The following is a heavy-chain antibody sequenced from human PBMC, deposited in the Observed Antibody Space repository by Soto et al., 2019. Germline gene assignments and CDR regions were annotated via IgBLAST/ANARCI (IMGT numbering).Heavy chain of an antibody. D-gene: IGHD6-13*01. J-gene: IGHJ4*02. CDR2: TYYRSKWYN. Sequence: PSQTLSLTCAISGDSVSSNSAAWNWIRQSPSRGLEWLGRTYYRSKWYNDYVVSVKSRITINPDTSKNQFSLQLNSVTTEDMAVYYCARASIPAAGSGIRYYFDYWGQGTLVTVSS. CDR1: GDSVSSNSAA. V-gene: IGHV6-1*01. CDR3: ARASIPAAGSGIRYYFDY.